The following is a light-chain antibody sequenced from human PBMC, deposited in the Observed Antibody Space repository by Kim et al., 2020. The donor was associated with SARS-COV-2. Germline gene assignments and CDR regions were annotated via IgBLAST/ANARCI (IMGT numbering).Light chain of an antibody. V-gene: IGKV1-6*01. J-gene: IGKJ2*01. CDR3: LQHYKYPYT. CDR1: QGIRND. CDR2: GAS. Sequence: AIQMTQSPSSLSASGGDTVTITCRTSQGIRNDLAWFQQKAGKAPQLLIYGASSLHTGVPSRFSGSGSGTDFSLTISSLQPADFATYYCLQHYKYPYTFGQGTKREI.